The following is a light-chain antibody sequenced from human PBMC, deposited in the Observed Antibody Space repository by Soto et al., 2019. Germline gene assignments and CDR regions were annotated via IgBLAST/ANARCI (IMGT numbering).Light chain of an antibody. Sequence: MRRVRSARSARGGPKHNIKCRASQTIGSFLNWYQQRPGKAPNLLIYAASTLQSGVPSRFSGSGCGTDTTLACSSRQPADPVFQYIRLRYGLPWKCRQGTKVDIK. CDR1: QTIGSF. CDR2: AAS. V-gene: IGKV1-39*01. CDR3: RLRYGLPWK. J-gene: IGKJ1*01.